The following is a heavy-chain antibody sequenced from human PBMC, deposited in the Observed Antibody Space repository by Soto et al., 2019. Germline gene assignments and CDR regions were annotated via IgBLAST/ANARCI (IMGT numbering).Heavy chain of an antibody. V-gene: IGHV3-74*03. J-gene: IGHJ4*02. Sequence: EVQLVESGGGLVQPGGSLRLSCAASGFTFSGYWMHWVRQAPGKGLVWVSRINSNGNTTKYADSVKGRFTISRDNAKNTVYLQINSLRAEDTAIYYCTFGDYSKVIDYWGQGTLVIVSS. D-gene: IGHD4-17*01. CDR2: INSNGNTT. CDR1: GFTFSGYW. CDR3: TFGDYSKVIDY.